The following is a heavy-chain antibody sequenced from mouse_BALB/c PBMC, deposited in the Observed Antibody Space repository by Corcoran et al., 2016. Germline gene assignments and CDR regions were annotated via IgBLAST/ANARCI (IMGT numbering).Heavy chain of an antibody. V-gene: IGHV9-3-1*01. CDR2: INTYTGEP. Sequence: QIQLVQSGPERKKPGETVKISCKASGYTFTNYGMNWVKQASGKGLKWMGWINTYTGEPTYADDFKGRFAFSLKTSASTAYLQINNLKNEDTATYFYAREPYAMDYWGQGTSVTVSS. CDR3: AREPYAMDY. CDR1: GYTFTNYG. J-gene: IGHJ4*01.